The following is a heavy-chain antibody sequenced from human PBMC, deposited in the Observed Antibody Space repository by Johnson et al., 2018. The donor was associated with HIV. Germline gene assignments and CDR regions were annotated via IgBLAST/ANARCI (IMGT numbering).Heavy chain of an antibody. D-gene: IGHD6-13*01. V-gene: IGHV3-30*18. CDR3: AKGFRIAAAGGDDGFDI. CDR2: ISYDGSNK. CDR1: GFTVSSNY. Sequence: VQLVESGGGLVQPGGSLRLSCAASGFTVSSNYMSWVRQAPGKGLEWVAVISYDGSNKYYADSVKGRFTISRDNSKNTVYLQMNSLRVEDTAIYYCAKGFRIAAAGGDDGFDIWGQGTMVTVSS. J-gene: IGHJ3*02.